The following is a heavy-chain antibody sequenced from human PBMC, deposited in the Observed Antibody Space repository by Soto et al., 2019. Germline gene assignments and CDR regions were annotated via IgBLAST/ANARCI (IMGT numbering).Heavy chain of an antibody. V-gene: IGHV1-8*01. CDR3: ARGSCSGGSCYVGMDA. CDR1: GYPFTSYD. J-gene: IGHJ6*02. D-gene: IGHD2-15*01. Sequence: XSVKVSCKASGYPFTSYDINWVRQATGQGLEWMGWMNPNSGNTGYAQKFQGRVTMTRNTSISTAYMELSSLRSEDTAVYYCARGSCSGGSCYVGMDAWGQGTTVTVSS. CDR2: MNPNSGNT.